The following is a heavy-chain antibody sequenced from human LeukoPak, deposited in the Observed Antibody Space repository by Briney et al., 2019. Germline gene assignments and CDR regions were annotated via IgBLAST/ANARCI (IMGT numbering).Heavy chain of an antibody. Sequence: GGSLRLSCAASGFSFNTYAMHWVRQAPGRGLESVSAINYNGDSTYYANSVKGRFIISRDNSMKTLFLQMGSLRAEDTAVYYCARDSGGDAYNDYFDSWGRGTLVTVSS. J-gene: IGHJ4*02. CDR3: ARDSGGDAYNDYFDS. CDR1: GFSFNTYA. D-gene: IGHD5-24*01. CDR2: INYNGDST. V-gene: IGHV3-64*01.